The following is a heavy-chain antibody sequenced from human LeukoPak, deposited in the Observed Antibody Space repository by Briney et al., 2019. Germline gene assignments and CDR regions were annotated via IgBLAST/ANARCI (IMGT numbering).Heavy chain of an antibody. CDR2: IYYSGST. CDR3: ARLYYYDSSGYFMGAFDI. CDR1: GGSISSSSYY. Sequence: SETQSLTCTVSGGSISSSSYYWGRIRQPPGKGLEWIGSIYYSGSTYYSPSLKSQVTIFVDTSKNQFSLKLSSVTAADTAVYYCARLYYYDSSGYFMGAFDIWGQGTMVTVSS. D-gene: IGHD3-22*01. V-gene: IGHV4-39*01. J-gene: IGHJ3*02.